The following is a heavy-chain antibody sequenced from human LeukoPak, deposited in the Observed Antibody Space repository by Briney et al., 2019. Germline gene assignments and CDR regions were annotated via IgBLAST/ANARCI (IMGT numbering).Heavy chain of an antibody. CDR3: AREFEYYYDSSGYYCFDY. CDR1: GDSVSSNSAA. V-gene: IGHV6-1*01. Sequence: SQTLSLTCAISGDSVSSNSAAWNWIRQSPSRGLEWLGRTYYRSKWYNDYAVSVKSRITINPDTSKNQFSLQLNSVTPEDTAVYYCAREFEYYYDSSGYYCFDYWGQGTLVTVSS. CDR2: TYYRSKWYN. D-gene: IGHD3-22*01. J-gene: IGHJ4*02.